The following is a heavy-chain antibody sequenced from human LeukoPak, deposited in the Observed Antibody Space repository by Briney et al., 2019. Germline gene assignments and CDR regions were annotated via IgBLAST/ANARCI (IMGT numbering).Heavy chain of an antibody. CDR2: IWYDGSEK. CDR3: VRGGCRSTSCYDY. V-gene: IGHV3-33*01. D-gene: IGHD2-2*01. Sequence: PGGSLRLSCAASGFTFSSYGMHWVRQAPGKGLVWLAVIWYDGSEKYYADSVKGRFTISRDNSKNTLYLQMSSLRVEDTALYYCVRGGCRSTSCYDYWGQGTVVTVSS. CDR1: GFTFSSYG. J-gene: IGHJ4*02.